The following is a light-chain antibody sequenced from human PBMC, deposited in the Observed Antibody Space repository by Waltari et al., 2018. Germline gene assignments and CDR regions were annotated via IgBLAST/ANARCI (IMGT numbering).Light chain of an antibody. CDR2: EDS. CDR1: SGSIASNN. Sequence: KFMLTQPHSVSESPGKTVTISCTGSSGSIASNNVPGYQQRPGSTPITVIYEDSRRPSGVPHRCSGSIDKSSNSASLTIAGVQTEDEADYYCQSYDGSDWVFGGGTRLTVL. V-gene: IGLV6-57*02. CDR3: QSYDGSDWV. J-gene: IGLJ2*01.